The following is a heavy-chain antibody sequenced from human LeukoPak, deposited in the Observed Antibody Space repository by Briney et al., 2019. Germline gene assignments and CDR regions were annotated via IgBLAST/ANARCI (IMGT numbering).Heavy chain of an antibody. CDR2: MNPNSGNT. Sequence: ASVKVSCKASGYTFTSYDINWVRQATGQGLEWMGWMNPNSGNTGYAQKFQGRVTMTRNTSISTAYMELSSLRSEDTAVYYCARVRGIAAAGIIGYWGQGTLVTVSS. CDR1: GYTFTSYD. D-gene: IGHD6-13*01. J-gene: IGHJ4*02. CDR3: ARVRGIAAAGIIGY. V-gene: IGHV1-8*01.